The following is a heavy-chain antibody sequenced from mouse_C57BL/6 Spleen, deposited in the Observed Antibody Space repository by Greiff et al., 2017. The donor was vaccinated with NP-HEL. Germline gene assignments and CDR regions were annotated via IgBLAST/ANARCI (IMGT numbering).Heavy chain of an antibody. CDR1: GFTFSDYG. D-gene: IGHD1-1*01. J-gene: IGHJ1*03. CDR2: ISSGSSTI. V-gene: IGHV5-17*01. CDR3: AKTYYYGSSYCDFDV. Sequence: VQLKESGGGLVKPGGSLKLSCAASGFTFSDYGMHWVRQAPEKGLEWVAYISSGSSTIYYADTVKGRFTISRDNAKNTLFLQMTSLRSEDTAMYYCAKTYYYGSSYCDFDVWGTGTTVTVSS.